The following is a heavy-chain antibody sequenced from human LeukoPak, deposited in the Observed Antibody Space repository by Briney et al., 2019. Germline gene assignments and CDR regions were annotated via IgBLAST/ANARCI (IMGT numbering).Heavy chain of an antibody. CDR3: TTDVLDFYDSSGRFDY. CDR1: GFTFSNAW. CDR2: IKSKTDGGTR. D-gene: IGHD3-22*01. V-gene: IGHV3-15*01. J-gene: IGHJ4*02. Sequence: KPGGSLRLSCAASGFTFSNAWMSWVRQAPGKGLEWVGRIKSKTDGGTRDYAAPVKGRFTISRDDSKNTLYLQMNSLTTEDTAVYHCTTDVLDFYDSSGRFDYWGQGTLVTVSS.